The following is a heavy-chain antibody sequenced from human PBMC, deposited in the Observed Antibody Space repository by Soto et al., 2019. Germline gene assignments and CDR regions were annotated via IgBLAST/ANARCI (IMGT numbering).Heavy chain of an antibody. D-gene: IGHD3-22*01. Sequence: QVQLQQWGAGLLKPSETLSLTCAVYGGSFSGYYWSWIRQPPGKGLEWIGEINHSGSTNYNPSLKSRVTISVDTSKNQFSLKLSSVTAAATAVYYCARGSGYHRYYYYYMDVWGKGTTVTVSS. J-gene: IGHJ6*03. CDR2: INHSGST. V-gene: IGHV4-34*01. CDR1: GGSFSGYY. CDR3: ARGSGYHRYYYYYMDV.